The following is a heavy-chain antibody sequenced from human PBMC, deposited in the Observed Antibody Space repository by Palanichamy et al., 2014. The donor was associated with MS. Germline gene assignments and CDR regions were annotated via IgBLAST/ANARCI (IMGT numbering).Heavy chain of an antibody. J-gene: IGHJ4*02. V-gene: IGHV1-2*02. CDR2: INPSNGDS. CDR3: TRSYRYETTAFRWGPKLSTRRYYFDS. CDR1: GYKFTDYQ. Sequence: QVQLVQSGAEVKKPGASVRVSCKTSGYKFTDYQIYWLRQAPGQGLEWLGWINPSNGDSSSAQTFQGRLTMTRDTSFSTVYMDLSSLRFDDTVLYYCTRSYRYETTAFRWGPKLSTRRYYFDSWGQGTLVTVSS. D-gene: IGHD2-21*02.